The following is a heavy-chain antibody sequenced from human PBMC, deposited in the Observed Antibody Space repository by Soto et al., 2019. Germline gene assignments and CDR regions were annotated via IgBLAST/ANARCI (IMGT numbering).Heavy chain of an antibody. J-gene: IGHJ5*02. Sequence: PSETLSLTCTVSGGSISSYYCSWIRQPPGKGLEWIGYIYYSGSANYNPSLKSRVTISVDTSKNQFSLKLSSVTAADTAVYYCARVPGPWGQGTLVTVSS. CDR1: GGSISSYY. CDR2: IYYSGSA. V-gene: IGHV4-59*12. CDR3: ARVPGP.